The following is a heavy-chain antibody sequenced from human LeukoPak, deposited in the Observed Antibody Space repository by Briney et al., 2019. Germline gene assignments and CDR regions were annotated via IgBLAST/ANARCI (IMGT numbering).Heavy chain of an antibody. CDR3: AGSSASRGYNYGRFDC. Sequence: GGSLRLSCTASGLIFSTYAMSWVRQAPGKGLEWVSTISGGADRTYYADSVKGRFTISRDSSKNTLSLQMNSLRAEDAAVYYCAGSSASRGYNYGRFDCWGQGTLVTVSS. CDR2: ISGGADRT. CDR1: GLIFSTYA. J-gene: IGHJ4*02. D-gene: IGHD5-18*01. V-gene: IGHV3-23*01.